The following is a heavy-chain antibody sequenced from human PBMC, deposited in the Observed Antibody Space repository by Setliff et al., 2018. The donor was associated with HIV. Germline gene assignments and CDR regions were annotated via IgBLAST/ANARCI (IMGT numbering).Heavy chain of an antibody. CDR3: ARGPLSSSWYNWFDP. J-gene: IGHJ5*02. CDR1: GFAFSGHQ. V-gene: IGHV3-7*04. D-gene: IGHD6-13*01. CDR2: IKQDGSEK. Sequence: PWGTLRLSCAASGFAFSGHQMSWVRQAPAKGLEWVAKIKQDGSEKYYVDSVKGRFTISRDNAKNPLYLQMNSLRPEDTAVYYCARGPLSSSWYNWFDPWGQGTLVTVSS.